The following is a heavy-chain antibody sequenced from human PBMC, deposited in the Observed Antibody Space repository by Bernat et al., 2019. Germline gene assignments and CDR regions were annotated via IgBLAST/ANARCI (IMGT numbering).Heavy chain of an antibody. CDR1: GGSISSSSYY. CDR2: IYYSGST. Sequence: QLQLQESGPGLVKPSETLSLTYTVSGGSISSSSYYWGWIRQPPGKGLEWIGSIYYSGSTYYNPSLKSRVTISVDTSKNQSSLRLSSVTAADTAVYYCARVGSTNYYYYYMDVWGKGTTVTVSS. CDR3: ARVGSTNYYYYYMDV. J-gene: IGHJ6*03. D-gene: IGHD2-2*01. V-gene: IGHV4-39*01.